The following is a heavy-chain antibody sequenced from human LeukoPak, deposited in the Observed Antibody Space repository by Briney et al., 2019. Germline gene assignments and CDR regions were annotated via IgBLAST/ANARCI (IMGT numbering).Heavy chain of an antibody. CDR3: ARSSYSSSSSV. D-gene: IGHD6-6*01. J-gene: IGHJ3*01. Sequence: GGSLRLSCAASGFTFNTYAMSWVRQAPGEGLEWVSSISGGDVTTSYADSVKGRFTISRDNAKNSLYLQINSLRAEDTAVYYCARSSYSSSSSVWGQGTMVTVSS. CDR1: GFTFNTYA. V-gene: IGHV3-23*01. CDR2: ISGGDVTT.